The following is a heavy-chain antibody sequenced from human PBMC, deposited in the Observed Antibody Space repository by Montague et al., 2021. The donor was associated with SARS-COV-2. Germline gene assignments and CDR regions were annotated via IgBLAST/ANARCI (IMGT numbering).Heavy chain of an antibody. V-gene: IGHV3-23*01. J-gene: IGHJ3*02. CDR2: VSSSGLNT. CDR1: KFLFSNFA. CDR3: AKDRVYSANLGAFDM. D-gene: IGHD1-26*01. Sequence: SLRLSCGASKFLFSNFAMSWVRRAPGKGLEWVSTVSSSGLNTYYSYSXKGRVTISRDTSTNTVFLQMNNLRADDTAVYYCAKDRVYSANLGAFDMWGQGTRVTVSS.